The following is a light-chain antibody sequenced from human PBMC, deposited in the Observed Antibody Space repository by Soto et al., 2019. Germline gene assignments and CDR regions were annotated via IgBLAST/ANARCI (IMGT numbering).Light chain of an antibody. CDR2: DND. V-gene: IGLV1-51*01. CDR1: SSNIGHNY. J-gene: IGLJ2*01. Sequence: QSVLTQPPSVSAAPGQKVTISCSGSSSNIGHNYVCWYRQFPGTAPKLLIYDNDKRPSGIPDRFSGSKSSTSATLDITGLQTGDEADYYCGTWDSSLSVGVFGGGTQLTVL. CDR3: GTWDSSLSVGV.